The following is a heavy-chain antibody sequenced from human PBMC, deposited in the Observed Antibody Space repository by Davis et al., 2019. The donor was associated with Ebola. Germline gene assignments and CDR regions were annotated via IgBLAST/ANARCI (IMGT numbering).Heavy chain of an antibody. D-gene: IGHD3-3*01. J-gene: IGHJ4*02. V-gene: IGHV3-73*01. Sequence: GGSLRLSCAASGFTFSGSAMHWVRQASGKGLEWVGRIRSKANSYATAYAASVKGRFTISRDDSKNTAYLQMNSLKTEDTAVYYCTRHKPYDFWSGYPEDYFDYWGQGTLVTVSS. CDR2: IRSKANSYAT. CDR1: GFTFSGSA. CDR3: TRHKPYDFWSGYPEDYFDY.